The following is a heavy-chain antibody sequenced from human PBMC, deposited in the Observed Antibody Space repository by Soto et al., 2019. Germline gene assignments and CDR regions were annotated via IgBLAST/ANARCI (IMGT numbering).Heavy chain of an antibody. CDR2: IIPIFGTA. CDR1: GGTFSSYA. D-gene: IGHD1-26*01. V-gene: IGHV1-69*13. Sequence: SVKLSCKASGGTFSSYAISWVRQAPGQGLEWMGGIIPIFGTANYAQKFQGRVTITADESTSTAYMELSSLRSEDTAVYYCARVENWDRYYYYGMDVWGQGTTVTVSS. CDR3: ARVENWDRYYYYGMDV. J-gene: IGHJ6*02.